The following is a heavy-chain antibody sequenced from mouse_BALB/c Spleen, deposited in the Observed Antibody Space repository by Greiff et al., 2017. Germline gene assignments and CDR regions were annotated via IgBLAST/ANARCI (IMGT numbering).Heavy chain of an antibody. CDR3: ARRDKLDYYVDYYAMDY. D-gene: IGHD1-1*01. CDR2: INPYNGAT. J-gene: IGHJ4*01. CDR1: GYSFTGYY. Sequence: VQLQQSGPELVKPGASVKISCKASGYSFTGYYMHWVKQSHVKSLEWIGRINPYNGATSYNQNCKDKASLTVDKSSSTAYMELHSLTSEDSAVYYCARRDKLDYYVDYYAMDYWGQGTSVTVSS. V-gene: IGHV1-31*01.